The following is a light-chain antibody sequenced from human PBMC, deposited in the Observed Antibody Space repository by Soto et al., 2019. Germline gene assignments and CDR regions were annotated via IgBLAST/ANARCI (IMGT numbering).Light chain of an antibody. J-gene: IGKJ1*01. Sequence: MTQSPSSLSVSPGARATLSCRASQSVSSNLAWYQHKPGQAPRLLIYGASPRATGIPGRFSGSGSGTVFTLTISSLQSEDFGVYYCQQYNKWPWTFGRGTKVDIK. CDR3: QQYNKWPWT. V-gene: IGKV3-15*01. CDR1: QSVSSN. CDR2: GAS.